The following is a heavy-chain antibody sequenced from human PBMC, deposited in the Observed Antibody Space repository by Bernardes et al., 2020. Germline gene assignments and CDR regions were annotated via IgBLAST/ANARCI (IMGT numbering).Heavy chain of an antibody. D-gene: IGHD3-10*01. Sequence: SLRLSCAASGFRFSSYWMRWVRQAPGKGLEWVAHIKEDGSDKSYVDSVKGRFIISRDNGEKSLYLQMNSLRVEDTAVYYCAGSSYDSGTLSIFWGQGTLVTVSS. V-gene: IGHV3-7*01. J-gene: IGHJ4*02. CDR3: AGSSYDSGTLSIF. CDR2: IKEDGSDK. CDR1: GFRFSSYW.